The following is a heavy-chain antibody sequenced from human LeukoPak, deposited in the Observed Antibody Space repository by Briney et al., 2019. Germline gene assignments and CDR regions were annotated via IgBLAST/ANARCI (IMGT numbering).Heavy chain of an antibody. Sequence: GGSLRLSCAASGFTFSNYAFHWVRQPPGKGLEWAAVISYEGSITYYADSVKGRFTISRDNAKNSLCLQMNSLRVEDTAVYYCARDVLGRSGEQLDYWGQGTLVTVSS. J-gene: IGHJ4*02. D-gene: IGHD3-3*01. CDR3: ARDVLGRSGEQLDY. CDR1: GFTFSNYA. CDR2: ISYEGSIT. V-gene: IGHV3-30*04.